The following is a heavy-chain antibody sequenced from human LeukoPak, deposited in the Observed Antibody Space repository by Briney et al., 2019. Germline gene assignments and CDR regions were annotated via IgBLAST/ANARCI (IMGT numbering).Heavy chain of an antibody. D-gene: IGHD3-9*01. CDR3: WGGILTGYPLFDY. CDR2: IGSSSSSI. V-gene: IGHV3-21*01. Sequence: GGSLRLSCAASGFMFSGYSMNWVRQAPGKGLEWVSSIGSSSSSIYYADSVKGRFTISRDNAKNSLYLQMNSLRAEDTAVYYCWGGILTGYPLFDYWGQGTLVTVSS. CDR1: GFMFSGYS. J-gene: IGHJ4*02.